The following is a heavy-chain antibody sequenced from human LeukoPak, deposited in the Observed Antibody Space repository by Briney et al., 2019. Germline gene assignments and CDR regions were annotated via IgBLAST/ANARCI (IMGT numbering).Heavy chain of an antibody. CDR1: GFTFDDYA. CDR2: ISWNSGNI. J-gene: IGHJ4*02. D-gene: IGHD2-2*01. V-gene: IGHV3-9*01. CDR3: AKDHEYCSSTRCYRHSTPFPDY. Sequence: GGSLRLSCAASGFTFDDYAMHWVRQAPGKGLEWVSGISWNSGNIGYADSVKGRFTISRDNVKNSLYLQMNSLRAEDTAVYYCAKDHEYCSSTRCYRHSTPFPDYWGPGTLVTVSS.